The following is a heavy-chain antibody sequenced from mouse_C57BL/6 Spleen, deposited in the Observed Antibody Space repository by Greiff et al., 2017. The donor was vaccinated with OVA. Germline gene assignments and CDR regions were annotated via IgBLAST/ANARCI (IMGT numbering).Heavy chain of an antibody. J-gene: IGHJ3*01. CDR2: ISDGGSYT. CDR1: GFTFSSYA. D-gene: IGHD2-3*01. CDR3: ARAGDDGYFAWFAY. Sequence: EVQLVESGGGLVKPGGSLKLSCAASGFTFSSYAMSWVRQTPEKRLEWVATISDGGSYTYYTDNVKGRFTISRDNAKNNLYLQMSHLKSEDTAMYYCARAGDDGYFAWFAYWGQGTLVTVSA. V-gene: IGHV5-4*01.